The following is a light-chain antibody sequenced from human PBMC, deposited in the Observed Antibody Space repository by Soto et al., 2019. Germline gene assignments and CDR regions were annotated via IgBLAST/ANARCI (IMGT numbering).Light chain of an antibody. J-gene: IGKJ4*01. CDR1: QGISSY. CDR3: QQLNSYPLT. CDR2: AAS. V-gene: IGKV1-9*01. Sequence: DIQLTQSPSFLSASVGDRVTITCRTSQGISSYLAWYQQKLGKAPKLLIYAASTLQSAVPSRFSGSGSGTEFTLTISSLQPEDFATYYCQQLNSYPLTFGGGTTVGIK.